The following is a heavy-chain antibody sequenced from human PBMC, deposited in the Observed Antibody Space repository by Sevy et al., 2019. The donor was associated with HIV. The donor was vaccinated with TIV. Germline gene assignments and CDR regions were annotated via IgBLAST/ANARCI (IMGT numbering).Heavy chain of an antibody. V-gene: IGHV3-15*01. D-gene: IGHD3-10*01. CDR2: IKSKTDGGTT. CDR3: TTGYQWFGNLRLD. Sequence: GGSLRLSCAASGFTFSKAWMNWVRQAPGKGPEWVGRIKSKTDGGTTDFAAFVKGRFKISRDDSNDTLFLQMDNLEVEDTAVYYCTTGYQWFGNLRLDWGQGTLVTVSS. J-gene: IGHJ4*02. CDR1: GFTFSKAW.